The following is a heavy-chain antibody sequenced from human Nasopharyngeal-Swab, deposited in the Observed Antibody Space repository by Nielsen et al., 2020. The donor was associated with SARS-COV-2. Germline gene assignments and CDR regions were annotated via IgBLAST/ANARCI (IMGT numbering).Heavy chain of an antibody. J-gene: IGHJ4*02. D-gene: IGHD3-3*01. Sequence: GGSLRLSCAASGFTVSRYYMNWVRQAPGKGLEWVSIIYSDGSTIYYADSVKGRFTISRDNAKNSLYLQMNSLRAEDTAVYYCAKLNDFWSGYYTFDYWGQGTLVTVSS. CDR1: GFTVSRYY. V-gene: IGHV3-48*01. CDR2: IYSDGSTI. CDR3: AKLNDFWSGYYTFDY.